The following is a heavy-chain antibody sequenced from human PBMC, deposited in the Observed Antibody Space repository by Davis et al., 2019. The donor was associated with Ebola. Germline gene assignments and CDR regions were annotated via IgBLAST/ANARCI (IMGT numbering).Heavy chain of an antibody. CDR2: INPSGGST. CDR3: ARVYNWNDDWFDP. CDR1: GYTFSTYY. J-gene: IGHJ5*02. Sequence: ASVKVSCKASGYTFSTYYIHWVRQAPGQGLEWMGMINPSGGSTSYAQKFQGRVTMTRDTSISTAYMELSRLRSDDTAVYYCARVYNWNDDWFDPWGQGTLVTVSS. V-gene: IGHV1-2*02. D-gene: IGHD1-1*01.